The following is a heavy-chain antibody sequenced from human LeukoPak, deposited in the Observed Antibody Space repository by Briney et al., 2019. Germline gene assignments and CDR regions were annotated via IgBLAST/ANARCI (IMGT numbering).Heavy chain of an antibody. J-gene: IGHJ4*02. CDR3: ARDGGYSYGYGFDY. CDR2: IYRDTTT. D-gene: IGHD5-18*01. Sequence: GGSLRLSCVATGFTVSGTYMSWVRQAPGKGLEWVSVIYRDTTTYYADSVKGRFTVSGDNSKNILYLQMNSLRAEDTAVYYCARDGGYSYGYGFDYWGQGTLVTVSS. V-gene: IGHV3-66*01. CDR1: GFTVSGTY.